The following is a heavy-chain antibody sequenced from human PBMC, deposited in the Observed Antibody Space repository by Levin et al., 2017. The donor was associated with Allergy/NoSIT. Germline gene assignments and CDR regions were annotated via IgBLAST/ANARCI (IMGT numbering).Heavy chain of an antibody. CDR2: ISSSGGTT. CDR1: GFSFRSYA. J-gene: IGHJ5*02. CDR3: AKDARGGRAWFGECWFDP. Sequence: GGSLRLSCLVSGFSFRSYAIHWVRQAPGKGLEYVSAISSSGGTTYYADSVKGRFTISRDNSTNTVYLQMTSLRVEDTAVYYCAKDARGGRAWFGECWFDPWGQGTIVTVSS. V-gene: IGHV3-64D*06. D-gene: IGHD3-10*01.